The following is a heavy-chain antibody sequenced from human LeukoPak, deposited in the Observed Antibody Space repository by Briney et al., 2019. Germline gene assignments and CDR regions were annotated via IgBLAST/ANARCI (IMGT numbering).Heavy chain of an antibody. J-gene: IGHJ4*02. Sequence: PGGSLRLSCTVSGFTVSSNSMSWVRQAPGKGLEWVSFIYSGGNTHYSDSVKGRFTISRDNSKNTLYLQMNSLRAEDTAVYYCAKESNYGSGSYSDYWGQGTLVTVSS. CDR3: AKESNYGSGSYSDY. V-gene: IGHV3-53*05. D-gene: IGHD3-10*01. CDR2: IYSGGNT. CDR1: GFTVSSNS.